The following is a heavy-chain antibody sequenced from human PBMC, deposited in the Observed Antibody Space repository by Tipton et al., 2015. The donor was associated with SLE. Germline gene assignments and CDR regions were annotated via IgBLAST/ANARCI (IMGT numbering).Heavy chain of an antibody. CDR3: ARESDHYDNSGKGPFHY. CDR1: GGSISSNY. D-gene: IGHD3-22*01. Sequence: TLSLTCSVSGGSISSNYWIWIRQPPGKGLEWIGYISYGGNTNYNPSLKSRVTISVDKSKTQFSLKLNSVTAADTAVYYCARESDHYDNSGKGPFHYWGQGTLVIVSS. V-gene: IGHV4-59*12. J-gene: IGHJ4*02. CDR2: ISYGGNT.